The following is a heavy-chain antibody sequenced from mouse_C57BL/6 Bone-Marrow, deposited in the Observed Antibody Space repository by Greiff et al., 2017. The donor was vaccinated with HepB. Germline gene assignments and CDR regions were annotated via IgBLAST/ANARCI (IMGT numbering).Heavy chain of an antibody. J-gene: IGHJ3*01. CDR3: ARDDSGYTFAY. D-gene: IGHD3-2*02. CDR1: GYSITSGYY. V-gene: IGHV3-6*01. CDR2: ISYDGSN. Sequence: EVQLQQSGPGLVKPSQSLSLTCSVTGYSITSGYYWNWIRQFPGNKLEWMGYISYDGSNNYNPSLKNRISITRDTSKNQFFLKLNSVTTEDTATYYCARDDSGYTFAYWGQGTLVTVSA.